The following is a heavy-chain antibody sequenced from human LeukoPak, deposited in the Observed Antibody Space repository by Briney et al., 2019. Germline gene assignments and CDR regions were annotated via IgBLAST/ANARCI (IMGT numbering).Heavy chain of an antibody. Sequence: PSETLSLTCTVSGGSISSYYWSWIRQPPGKGLEWIGYIYYSGSTNYNPSLKSRVTISVDTSKNHFSLKLSSVTAADTAVYYCARHDSSGYYQDYWGQGTLVTVSS. CDR3: ARHDSSGYYQDY. V-gene: IGHV4-59*08. CDR2: IYYSGST. CDR1: GGSISSYY. J-gene: IGHJ4*02. D-gene: IGHD3-22*01.